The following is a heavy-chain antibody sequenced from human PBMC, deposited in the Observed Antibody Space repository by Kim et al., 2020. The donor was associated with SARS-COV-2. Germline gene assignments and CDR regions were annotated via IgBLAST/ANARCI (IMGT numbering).Heavy chain of an antibody. CDR3: TTGVRPNGELAYFDY. D-gene: IGHD4-17*01. CDR1: GFTFSNAW. Sequence: GGSLRLSCAASGFTFSNAWMSWVRQAPGKGLEWVGRIKSKTDGGTTDYAAPVKGRFTISRDDSKNTLYLQMNSLKTEDTAVYYCTTGVRPNGELAYFDYWGQGTLVTVSS. CDR2: IKSKTDGGTT. V-gene: IGHV3-15*01. J-gene: IGHJ4*02.